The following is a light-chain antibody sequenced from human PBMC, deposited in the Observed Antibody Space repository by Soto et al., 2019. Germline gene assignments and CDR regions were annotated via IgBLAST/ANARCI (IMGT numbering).Light chain of an antibody. J-gene: IGLJ1*01. V-gene: IGLV1-40*01. CDR1: SSNIGAGYD. CDR3: QSHDTSLSGSFV. CDR2: GNN. Sequence: QSVLTQPPSVSGAPGQRVTISCTGSSSNIGAGYDVHWYQQLPGTAPKLLIYGNNNRPSGVPDRFSGSKSGTSASLAITGLQAEDEADYYCQSHDTSLSGSFVLGTGTKVTVL.